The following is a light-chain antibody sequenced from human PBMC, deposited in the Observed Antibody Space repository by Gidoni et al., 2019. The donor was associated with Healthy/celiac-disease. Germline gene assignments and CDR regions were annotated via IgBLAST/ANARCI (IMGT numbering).Light chain of an antibody. CDR1: QSVSSSY. Sequence: EIVLTRSPGHLSLAPGERATLACRAGQSVSSSYLAWYQQKSGQAPRLLIYGASSRATGIPDRFSGRGSGTDFTLTISRLEPEDFAVYYCQQYGSSPALTFGGXTKVEIK. V-gene: IGKV3-20*01. J-gene: IGKJ4*01. CDR2: GAS. CDR3: QQYGSSPALT.